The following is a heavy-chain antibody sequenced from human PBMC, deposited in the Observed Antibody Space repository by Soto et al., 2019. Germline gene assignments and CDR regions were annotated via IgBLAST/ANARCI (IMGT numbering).Heavy chain of an antibody. CDR2: INRSGVIT. Sequence: GASVQVSCKASGYTFTSYYMHWVRQAPGQGLEWIGIINRSGVITIYSQKFQGIFTMTGDTSTSTVYMELSSLRSEDTAVYYCARDGIAGAGEAGLDYWGQGTLVTVSS. J-gene: IGHJ4*02. D-gene: IGHD6-19*01. V-gene: IGHV1-46*01. CDR1: GYTFTSYY. CDR3: ARDGIAGAGEAGLDY.